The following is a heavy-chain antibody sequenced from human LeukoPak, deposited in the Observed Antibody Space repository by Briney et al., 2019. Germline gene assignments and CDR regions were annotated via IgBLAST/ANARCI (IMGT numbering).Heavy chain of an antibody. CDR1: GGSISSYY. J-gene: IGHJ4*02. D-gene: IGHD3-22*01. V-gene: IGHV4-4*07. CDR3: ARMLRYYDSSGYYVDY. CDR2: IYTSGST. Sequence: TPSETPSLTCTVSGGSISSYYWSWIRQPAGKGLEWIGRIYTSGSTNYNPSLKSRVTMSVDTSKNQFSLKLSSVTAADTAVYYCARMLRYYDSSGYYVDYWGQGTLVTVSS.